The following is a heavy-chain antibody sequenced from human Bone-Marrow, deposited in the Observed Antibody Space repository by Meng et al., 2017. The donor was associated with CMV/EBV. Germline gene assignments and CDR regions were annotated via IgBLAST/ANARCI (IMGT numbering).Heavy chain of an antibody. CDR2: IYSGGNT. CDR1: GFTVSTTY. D-gene: IGHD3-10*01. CDR3: ARSSNPRGLAWFGELYQKYGMDV. Sequence: GESLKISCAASGFTVSTTYMSWVRQAPGKGLEWVLVIYSGGNTNYADSVKGRFTISRDNSKNTLYLQMNSLRAEDTAVYYCARSSNPRGLAWFGELYQKYGMDVWGQGTTVTVSS. V-gene: IGHV3-53*01. J-gene: IGHJ6*02.